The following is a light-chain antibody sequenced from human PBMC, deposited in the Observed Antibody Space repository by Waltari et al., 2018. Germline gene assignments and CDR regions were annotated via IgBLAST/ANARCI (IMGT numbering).Light chain of an antibody. V-gene: IGKV3-15*01. Sequence: EIVMTQSPATLSVSPGGVATLYCRASERVNSNLAWYQQKPGLPPRLLIFGASTRASGVPARFSGAGSGTKFTLFISSLQSDDSAIYFCQQYKNWPPFTFGQGTKLEIE. J-gene: IGKJ2*01. CDR3: QQYKNWPPFT. CDR2: GAS. CDR1: ERVNSN.